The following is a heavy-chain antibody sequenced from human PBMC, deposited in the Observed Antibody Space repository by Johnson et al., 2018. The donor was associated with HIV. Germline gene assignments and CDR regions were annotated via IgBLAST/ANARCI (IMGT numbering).Heavy chain of an antibody. CDR3: ARESASSGRYSGAFDC. CDR1: GFTVSSNY. D-gene: IGHD1-26*01. V-gene: IGHV3-53*01. CDR2: IYSGGTT. Sequence: VQLVESGGGLVQPGGSLRLSCAASGFTVSSNYMSWVRQAPGKGLEWVSVIYSGGTTYYADSVKGRFTISRDNSNNTLYLQMNSLRAEDTAVYYCARESASSGRYSGAFDCWGQGTMVTVSS. J-gene: IGHJ3*01.